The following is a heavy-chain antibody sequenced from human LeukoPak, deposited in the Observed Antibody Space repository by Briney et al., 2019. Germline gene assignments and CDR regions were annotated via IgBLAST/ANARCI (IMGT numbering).Heavy chain of an antibody. D-gene: IGHD6-13*01. CDR3: AKDHGSSDWYYFDY. Sequence: GGSLRLSCAASGFIFSSYGMHWVRQAPGKGLEWVAFIRYDGSNTYYADSVKGRFTISRDNSKNTLYLQMNTLRADDTAVYYCAKDHGSSDWYYFDYWGQGTLVTVSS. V-gene: IGHV3-30*02. CDR1: GFIFSSYG. J-gene: IGHJ4*02. CDR2: IRYDGSNT.